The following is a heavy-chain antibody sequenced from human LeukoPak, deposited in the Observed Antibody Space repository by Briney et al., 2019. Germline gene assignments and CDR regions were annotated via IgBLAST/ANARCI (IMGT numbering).Heavy chain of an antibody. J-gene: IGHJ6*02. CDR3: ARDVVVAATPDYYYYGMDV. D-gene: IGHD2-15*01. V-gene: IGHV3-21*01. CDR2: ISSSSSYI. CDR1: GFSFSSYS. Sequence: PGGSLRLSCAASGFSFSSYSINWIRQAPGKGLEWVSSISSSSSYIYYADSVKGRFTISRDNAKNSLYLQMNSLRAEDTAVYYCARDVVVAATPDYYYYGMDVWGQGTTVTVSS.